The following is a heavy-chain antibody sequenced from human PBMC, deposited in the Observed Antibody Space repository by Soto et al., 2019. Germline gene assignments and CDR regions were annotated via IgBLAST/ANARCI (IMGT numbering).Heavy chain of an antibody. D-gene: IGHD2-15*01. J-gene: IGHJ5*02. CDR2: IYYTGST. Sequence: ETLSLTCTVSGGSISTYYWSWIRPPPGKGLEWFGYIYYTGSTNYNPSLKSRVTISVDTSKNQFSLKLSSVTAADTAVYYCARASGCSGDSCAFDPWGQGTLVTVSS. V-gene: IGHV4-59*01. CDR1: GGSISTYY. CDR3: ARASGCSGDSCAFDP.